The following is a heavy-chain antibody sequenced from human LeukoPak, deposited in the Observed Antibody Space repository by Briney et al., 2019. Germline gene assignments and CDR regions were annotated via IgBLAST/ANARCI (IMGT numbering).Heavy chain of an antibody. CDR1: GFTFSNYA. CDR2: ITCSGGNT. CDR3: AKWGDYDVLTGYYVSDY. Sequence: PGGSLRLSCVASGFTFSNYAMSWVRQAPGKGLEWVSAITCSGGNTYYADSVKGRFTISRDNSKNTVFLQMNSLRAEDTAVYYCAKWGDYDVLTGYYVSDYWGQGTLVTVSS. D-gene: IGHD3-9*01. V-gene: IGHV3-23*01. J-gene: IGHJ4*02.